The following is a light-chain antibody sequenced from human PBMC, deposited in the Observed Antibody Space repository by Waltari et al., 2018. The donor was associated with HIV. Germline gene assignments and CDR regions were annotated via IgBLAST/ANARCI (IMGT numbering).Light chain of an antibody. CDR1: QSIGNY. CDR2: DAS. J-gene: IGKJ2*02. Sequence: EILLTQSPATLSLSPGERATLSCRASQSIGNYLAWYQHKPGRAPRLLIYDASKRATGIPARFSGSGSGTDFTLTISSLEPEDFAIYYCLQRTNWPPRGTFGQGTKLEIK. CDR3: LQRTNWPPRGT. V-gene: IGKV3-11*01.